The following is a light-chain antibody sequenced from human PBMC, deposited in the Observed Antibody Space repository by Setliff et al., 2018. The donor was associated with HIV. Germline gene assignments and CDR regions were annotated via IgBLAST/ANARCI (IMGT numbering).Light chain of an antibody. CDR3: CSYAGSSTYV. CDR2: EVT. V-gene: IGLV2-23*02. Sequence: SALTQPASVSGSAGQSITISCTGTSTDVGTYSLVSWYQQNPAKAPKLIIYEVTKRPSGVSNRFSGSTSGNTAYLTISCLQAEDEADYYCCSYAGSSTYVFGSGTKVTVL. J-gene: IGLJ1*01. CDR1: STDVGTYSL.